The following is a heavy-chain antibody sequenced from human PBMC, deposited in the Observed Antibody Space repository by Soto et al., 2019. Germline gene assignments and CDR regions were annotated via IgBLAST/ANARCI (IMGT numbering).Heavy chain of an antibody. Sequence: ASVKVSCKASGYTFTSYDINWVRQATGQGFEWMGWINAYNGNTNYAQKLQGRVTMTTDTSTSTAYMELRSLRSDDTAVYYCARRLVGATGDFDYWGQGTLVTVSS. CDR2: INAYNGNT. D-gene: IGHD1-26*01. CDR1: GYTFTSYD. V-gene: IGHV1-18*01. J-gene: IGHJ4*02. CDR3: ARRLVGATGDFDY.